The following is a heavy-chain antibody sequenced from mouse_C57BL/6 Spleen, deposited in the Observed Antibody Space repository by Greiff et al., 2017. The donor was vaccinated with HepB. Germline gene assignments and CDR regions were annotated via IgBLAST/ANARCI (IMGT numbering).Heavy chain of an antibody. CDR1: GYTFTSYG. V-gene: IGHV1-81*01. CDR2: IYPRSGNT. CDR3: ARYVTTVVATRDYAMDY. Sequence: QVQLQQSGAELARPGASVKLSCKASGYTFTSYGISWVKQRTGQGLEWIGEIYPRSGNTYYNEKFKGKATLTADKSSSTAYMELRSLTSEDSAVYCCARYVTTVVATRDYAMDYWGQGTSVTVSS. J-gene: IGHJ4*01. D-gene: IGHD1-1*01.